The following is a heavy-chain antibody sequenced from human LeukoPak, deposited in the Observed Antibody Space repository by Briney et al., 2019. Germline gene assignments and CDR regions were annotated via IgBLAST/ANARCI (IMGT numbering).Heavy chain of an antibody. CDR1: GFTFSSYS. V-gene: IGHV3-21*01. D-gene: IGHD2-2*01. CDR2: ISSSSSYI. CDR3: AREWDIVVVPAAMRGYYYYGMDV. Sequence: SGGSLRLSCAASGFTFSSYSMNWVRQAPGKGLEWVSSISSSSSYIYYADSVKGRFTISRDNAKNSLYLQMYSLRAEDTAVYYCAREWDIVVVPAAMRGYYYYGMDVWGKGTTVTVSS. J-gene: IGHJ6*04.